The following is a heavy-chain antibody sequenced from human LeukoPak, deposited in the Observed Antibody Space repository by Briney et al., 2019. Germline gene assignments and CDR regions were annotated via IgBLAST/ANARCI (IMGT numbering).Heavy chain of an antibody. CDR1: GFTFSSCE. CDR3: AGRFDP. J-gene: IGHJ5*02. V-gene: IGHV3-48*03. CDR2: ISSSGRTI. Sequence: GGSLRLSCAASGFTFSSCEMNWVRQAPGKGLEWVSFISSSGRTIYYADSVKGRFTISRDNAKNSLYLQMNSLRAEDTAVYYCAGRFDPWGQGTLVTVSS.